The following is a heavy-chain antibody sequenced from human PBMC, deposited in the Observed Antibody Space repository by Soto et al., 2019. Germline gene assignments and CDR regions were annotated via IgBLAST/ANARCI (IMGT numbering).Heavy chain of an antibody. V-gene: IGHV4-31*03. D-gene: IGHD3-16*02. Sequence: PSETLSLTCTVSGGSTSSGGYYWSWIRQHPGKGLEWIGYIYYSGSTYYNPSLKSRVTISLDTSKNQFSLSLSSVTAADTAVYYCARAPETPPIVRVVVPYFFDSWGQGTLVTVSS. CDR3: ARAPETPPIVRVVVPYFFDS. CDR1: GGSTSSGGYY. J-gene: IGHJ4*02. CDR2: IYYSGST.